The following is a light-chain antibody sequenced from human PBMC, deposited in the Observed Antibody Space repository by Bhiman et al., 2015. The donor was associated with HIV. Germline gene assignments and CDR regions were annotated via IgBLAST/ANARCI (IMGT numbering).Light chain of an antibody. Sequence: SYDLAQPPSVSVSPGQTAVLSCSGYSLGDKYVSWYQQKPGQAPVLIVFKNNERPAGIPERFSGSKSDNTATLTISGTQPVDEADYFCQAWDSSTYVFGSGTKVSVL. CDR3: QAWDSSTYV. CDR1: SLGDKY. CDR2: KNN. J-gene: IGLJ1*01. V-gene: IGLV3-1*01.